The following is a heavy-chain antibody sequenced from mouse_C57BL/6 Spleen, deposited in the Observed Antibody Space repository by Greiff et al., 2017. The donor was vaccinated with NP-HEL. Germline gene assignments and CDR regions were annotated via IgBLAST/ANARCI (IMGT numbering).Heavy chain of an antibody. J-gene: IGHJ4*01. CDR1: GFTFSDYG. D-gene: IGHD1-1*01. CDR3: ARTTVVATRAMDY. Sequence: VQLKESGGGLVKPGGSLKLSCAASGFTFSDYGMHWVRQAPEKGLEWVAYISSGSSTIYYADTVKGRFTISRDNAKNTLFLQMTSLRSEDTAMYYCARTTVVATRAMDYWGQGTSVTVSS. CDR2: ISSGSSTI. V-gene: IGHV5-17*01.